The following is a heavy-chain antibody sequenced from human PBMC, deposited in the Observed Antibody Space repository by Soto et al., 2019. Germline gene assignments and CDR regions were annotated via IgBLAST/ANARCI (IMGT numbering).Heavy chain of an antibody. D-gene: IGHD2-21*01. CDR3: ARRWGGTFDY. Sequence: QVQLQESGPGLVKPSETLSLTCTVSGGSISSYYWSWIRQPPGKGLEWIGYIYYSGSTNYNPSLKSRFTLSVATSKNQFSLKLSSVTAADTAVYYCARRWGGTFDYWGQGTLVTVSS. CDR2: IYYSGST. V-gene: IGHV4-59*01. J-gene: IGHJ4*02. CDR1: GGSISSYY.